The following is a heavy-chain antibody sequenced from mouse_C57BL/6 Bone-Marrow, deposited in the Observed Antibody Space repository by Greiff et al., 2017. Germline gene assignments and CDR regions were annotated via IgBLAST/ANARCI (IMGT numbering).Heavy chain of an antibody. CDR2: IRNKATGYTT. CDR3: SSSYYGSSHYCDY. V-gene: IGHV7-3*01. Sequence: EVQLVESGGGLVQPGGSLSLSCAASGFTFTDYYMSWVRQPPGKALEWLGFIRNKATGYTTEYSSYVKGRFTISIDNSQSILYLQMNALSAEDSATYDCSSSYYGSSHYCDYWGQGTTLTVSS. D-gene: IGHD1-1*01. CDR1: GFTFTDYY. J-gene: IGHJ2*01.